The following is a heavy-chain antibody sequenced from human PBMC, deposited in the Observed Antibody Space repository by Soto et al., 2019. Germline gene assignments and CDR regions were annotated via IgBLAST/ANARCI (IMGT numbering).Heavy chain of an antibody. Sequence: SETLSLTCTVSGGSVSSGYWIWIRQPPGKGLENIGYIYDRGITNYNPSLKSRVTISVDTSKNQFSLKLSSVTAADTAPCCCARLGGYYQAFDNWGQGTLVTVRS. J-gene: IGHJ4*02. CDR1: GGSVSSGY. CDR2: IYDRGIT. CDR3: ARLGGYYQAFDN. D-gene: IGHD3-3*01. V-gene: IGHV4-59*02.